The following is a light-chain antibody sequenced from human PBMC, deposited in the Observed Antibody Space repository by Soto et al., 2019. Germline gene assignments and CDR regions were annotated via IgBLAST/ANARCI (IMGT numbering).Light chain of an antibody. Sequence: DLQMTQSPSAMSASVGDRITITCRASQGISYYVAWFQHKPGTVPKRLIFAASSLERGVPSRFSGSYSGTRFTLTITSLQPEDVGTYFCLQHYTYPLTFGGGTKVQIK. CDR2: AAS. CDR1: QGISYY. CDR3: LQHYTYPLT. J-gene: IGKJ4*01. V-gene: IGKV1-17*03.